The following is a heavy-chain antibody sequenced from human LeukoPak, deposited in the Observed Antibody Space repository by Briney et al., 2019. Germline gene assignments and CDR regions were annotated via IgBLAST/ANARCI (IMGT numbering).Heavy chain of an antibody. CDR2: MNPNNVHT. CDR3: ARGSCGGDCYGGNDAFDI. V-gene: IGHV1-8*01. CDR1: EYTFTGHD. Sequence: ASVKVSCKASEYTFTGHDINWVRQAAGQGLEWMGWMNPNNVHTGYAPQFKGRVTMTRNISIGTAYMELTSLRSEDTAVYYCARGSCGGDCYGGNDAFDIWGQGTMVTVSS. J-gene: IGHJ3*02. D-gene: IGHD2-21*02.